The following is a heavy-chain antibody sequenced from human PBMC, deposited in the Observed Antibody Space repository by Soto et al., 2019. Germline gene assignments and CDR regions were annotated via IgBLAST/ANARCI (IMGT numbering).Heavy chain of an antibody. CDR1: GFTFSSYW. CDR3: ARDVVPAAMPPRGWFDP. J-gene: IGHJ5*02. CDR2: IKQDGSEK. D-gene: IGHD2-2*01. Sequence: GGSLRLSCAASGFTFSSYWMSWVRQAPGKGLEWVANIKQDGSEKYYVDSVKGRFTISRDNAKNSLYLQMNSLRAEDTAVYYCARDVVPAAMPPRGWFDPWGQGTLVTVSS. V-gene: IGHV3-7*01.